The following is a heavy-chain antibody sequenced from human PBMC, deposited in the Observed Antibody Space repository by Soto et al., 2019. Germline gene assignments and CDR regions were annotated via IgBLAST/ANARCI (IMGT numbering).Heavy chain of an antibody. D-gene: IGHD7-27*01. Sequence: QVQLQESGPGLVKPSETLSLTCNVSGASITTYYWSWIRQPPGKGLEWIGYIYYSGHINYNPSLKSRVTISVATSKNQFSLKLSSVTAADTAVYYCARHGATNWGGFFVSWGLGTLVSVSS. J-gene: IGHJ4*02. CDR2: IYYSGHI. CDR1: GASITTYY. CDR3: ARHGATNWGGFFVS. V-gene: IGHV4-59*08.